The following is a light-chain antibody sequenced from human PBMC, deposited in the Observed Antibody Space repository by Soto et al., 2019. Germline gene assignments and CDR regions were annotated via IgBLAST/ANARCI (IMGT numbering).Light chain of an antibody. CDR2: GAS. CDR3: QQYNTWPHT. V-gene: IGKV3-15*01. CDR1: QSVSSD. J-gene: IGKJ1*01. Sequence: EIVMTQSPATMSVSLGERATLSCRASQSVSSDLAWYHQKPGQAPTLLVYGASTRATGMPGRLSGSGSGTEFTLTISSLQSEDSGIYYCQQYNTWPHTFGQGTKVEIK.